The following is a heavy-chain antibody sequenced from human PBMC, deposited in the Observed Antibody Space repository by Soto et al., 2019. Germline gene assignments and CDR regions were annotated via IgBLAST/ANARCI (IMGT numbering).Heavy chain of an antibody. V-gene: IGHV4-31*03. J-gene: IGHJ3*02. Sequence: PSETLSLTCTFSVGSISSGGYYCSWIRQHPGKGLEWIGYIYYSGSTYYNPSLKSRVTISVDTSKNQFSLKLSSVTATDTAVYYCARAEKDAFDIWGQGTMVNVSS. CDR1: VGSISSGGYY. CDR2: IYYSGST. CDR3: ARAEKDAFDI.